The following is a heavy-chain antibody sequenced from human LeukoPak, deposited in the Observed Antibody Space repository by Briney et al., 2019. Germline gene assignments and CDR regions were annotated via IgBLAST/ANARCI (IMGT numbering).Heavy chain of an antibody. CDR1: GFTFDRYA. Sequence: GRSLRLSCAASGFTFDRYAMHWVRQPPGKGLEWDSGISWNSGNIGYADFVKGRFTISRDNAKNSLYLQMNSLRVEDTALYYCATGGYYSGWFDPWGHGTLVTVSS. CDR2: ISWNSGNI. J-gene: IGHJ5*02. D-gene: IGHD3-10*01. CDR3: ATGGYYSGWFDP. V-gene: IGHV3-9*01.